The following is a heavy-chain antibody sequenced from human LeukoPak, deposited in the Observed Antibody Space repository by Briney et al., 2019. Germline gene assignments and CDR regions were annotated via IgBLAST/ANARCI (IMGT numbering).Heavy chain of an antibody. CDR2: IYYSGST. D-gene: IGHD6-13*01. V-gene: IGHV4-59*01. Sequence: SQTLSLTCAVSGGSISSYYWSWVRQPPGKGLEWIGYIYYSGSTNYNPSLKSRVTISVDTSKNQFSLKLSSVTAADTAVYYCARGESSSWTDWGQGTLVTVSS. CDR3: ARGESSSWTD. CDR1: GGSISSYY. J-gene: IGHJ4*02.